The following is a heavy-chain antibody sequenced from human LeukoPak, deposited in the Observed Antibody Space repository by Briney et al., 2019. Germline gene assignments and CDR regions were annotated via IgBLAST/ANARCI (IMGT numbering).Heavy chain of an antibody. J-gene: IGHJ4*02. V-gene: IGHV3-23*01. CDR1: GFTFSSYA. CDR3: AKVRIAARIFDY. CDR2: ISGSGGST. D-gene: IGHD6-6*01. Sequence: PGGSLRLSCAASGFTFSSYAMSWVRQAPGKGLEWVSAISGSGGSTYYADSVKGRFTISRDNSKNTLDLQMNSLRAEDTAVYYCAKVRIAARIFDYWGQGSLVTVSS.